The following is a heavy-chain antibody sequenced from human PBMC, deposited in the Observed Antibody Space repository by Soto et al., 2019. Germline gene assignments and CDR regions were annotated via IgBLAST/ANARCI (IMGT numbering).Heavy chain of an antibody. CDR3: AKAPVDIVATTWNWFDP. Sequence: SETLSLTCTVSGGSISSGDYYWSWIRQPPGKGLEWIGYIYYSGSTYYNPSLKSRLTMSVDTSKNQFSLKLSSVTAEDTAVYYCAKAPVDIVATTWNWFDPWGQGTLVTVSS. V-gene: IGHV4-30-4*01. D-gene: IGHD5-12*01. J-gene: IGHJ5*02. CDR2: IYYSGST. CDR1: GGSISSGDYY.